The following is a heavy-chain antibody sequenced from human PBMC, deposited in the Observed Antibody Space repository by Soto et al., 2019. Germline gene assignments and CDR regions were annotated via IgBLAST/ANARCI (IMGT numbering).Heavy chain of an antibody. D-gene: IGHD3-22*01. CDR2: IYHSGST. Sequence: SETLSLTCAVSGGSISSSNWWSWVRQPPGKGLEWIGEIYHSGSTNYNPSLKSRVTISVDKPKNQFSLKLSSVTAADTAVYYCARVYYDSSGYYYVPYAFDIWGQGTMVTVSS. CDR1: GGSISSSNW. J-gene: IGHJ3*02. V-gene: IGHV4-4*02. CDR3: ARVYYDSSGYYYVPYAFDI.